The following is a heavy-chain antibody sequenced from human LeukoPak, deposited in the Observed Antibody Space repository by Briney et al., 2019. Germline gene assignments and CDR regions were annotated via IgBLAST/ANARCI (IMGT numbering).Heavy chain of an antibody. CDR3: ARYRYCSGGNCYGPDY. D-gene: IGHD2-15*01. J-gene: IGHJ4*02. CDR2: IYPGGSDT. Sequence: GESLKISCKGSGYSFPRYYIGWVRQMPGKGLEWMGIIYPGGSDTRYSPSFQGQVTISADKSISTAYLQWSSLKASDTAMYYCARYRYCSGGNCYGPDYWGQGTLVTVSS. CDR1: GYSFPRYY. V-gene: IGHV5-51*01.